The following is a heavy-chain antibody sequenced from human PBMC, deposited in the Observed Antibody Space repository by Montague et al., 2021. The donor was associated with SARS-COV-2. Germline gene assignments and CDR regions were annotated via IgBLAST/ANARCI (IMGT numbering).Heavy chain of an antibody. CDR1: GGSMNLYY. CDR2: FYPSGST. V-gene: IGHV4-4*07. J-gene: IGHJ6*02. CDR3: AGLQGDGSLYGMDV. Sequence: SESLSLTCNVSGGSMNLYYWTWVRQPAGKGLEWIGRFYPSGSTNFNPYLQSRVSMSVDASKSQFSLKLSSVTAADTAVYYCAGLQGDGSLYGMDVWGQGTTVTVSS. D-gene: IGHD5-24*01.